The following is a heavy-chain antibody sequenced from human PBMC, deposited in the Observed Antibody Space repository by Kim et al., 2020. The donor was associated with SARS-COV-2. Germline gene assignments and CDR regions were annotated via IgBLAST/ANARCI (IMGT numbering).Heavy chain of an antibody. J-gene: IGHJ6*01. D-gene: IGHD6-19*01. CDR2: ISYDGSNK. CDR1: GFTFSSYA. CDR3: ARVMGYSSGWGYYYGMDV. Sequence: GGSLRLSCAASGFTFSSYAMHWVRQAPGKGLEWVAVISYDGSNKYYADSVKGRFTIPRDNSKNTLYLQMNSLRAEDTAVYYCARVMGYSSGWGYYYGMDV. V-gene: IGHV3-30*04.